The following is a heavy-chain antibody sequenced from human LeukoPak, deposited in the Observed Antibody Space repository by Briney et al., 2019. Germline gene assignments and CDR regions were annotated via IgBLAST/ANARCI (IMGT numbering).Heavy chain of an antibody. Sequence: SETLSLTCAVYGGSFSGHYWSWIRQPPGKGLEWIGEINHSGSTNYNPSLKSRVTISVDTSKNQFSLKLSSVTAADTAVYYCARVAVVTATSYYYYYGMDVWGQGTTVTVSS. J-gene: IGHJ6*02. CDR1: GGSFSGHY. V-gene: IGHV4-34*01. CDR2: INHSGST. D-gene: IGHD2-21*02. CDR3: ARVAVVTATSYYYYYGMDV.